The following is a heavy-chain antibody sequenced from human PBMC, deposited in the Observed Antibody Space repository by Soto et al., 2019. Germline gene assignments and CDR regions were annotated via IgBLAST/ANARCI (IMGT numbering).Heavy chain of an antibody. CDR2: ISAYNGNT. V-gene: IGHV1-18*01. J-gene: IGHJ4*02. D-gene: IGHD3-22*01. CDR1: GYTFTSYG. Sequence: ASVKVSCKASGYTFTSYGISWVRQAPGQGLEWMGWISAYNGNTNYAQKLQGRVTMTTDTSTSTAYMELRSLRSDDTAVYYCAGFKYYYDSSGSGSPLDYWGQGTLVTVSP. CDR3: AGFKYYYDSSGSGSPLDY.